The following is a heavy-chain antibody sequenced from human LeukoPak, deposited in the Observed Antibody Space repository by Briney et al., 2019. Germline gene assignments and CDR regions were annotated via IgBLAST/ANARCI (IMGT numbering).Heavy chain of an antibody. Sequence: GGSLRLSCTSSGFTFSTDAMTWVRQAPGRGLEWVSSISGSGDGTYYADSVRGRFTISRDNSKNTLYLQMNSLRAEDTAIYYCANKPAGFDPWGQGTLVTVSS. V-gene: IGHV3-23*01. CDR2: ISGSGDGT. D-gene: IGHD1-14*01. CDR1: GFTFSTDA. J-gene: IGHJ5*02. CDR3: ANKPAGFDP.